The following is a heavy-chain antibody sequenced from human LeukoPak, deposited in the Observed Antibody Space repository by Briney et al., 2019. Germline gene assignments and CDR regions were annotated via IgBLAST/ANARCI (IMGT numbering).Heavy chain of an antibody. CDR2: ISGSGGST. CDR1: GFTFSSYA. Sequence: GGSLRLSCAASGFTFSSYAMSWVRQAPGKGLEWVSAISGSGGSTYYADPVKGRFTISRDNSKNTLYLQMNSLRAEDTAVYYCAKGITMIVVGDAFDIWGQGTMVTVSS. D-gene: IGHD3-22*01. CDR3: AKGITMIVVGDAFDI. V-gene: IGHV3-23*01. J-gene: IGHJ3*02.